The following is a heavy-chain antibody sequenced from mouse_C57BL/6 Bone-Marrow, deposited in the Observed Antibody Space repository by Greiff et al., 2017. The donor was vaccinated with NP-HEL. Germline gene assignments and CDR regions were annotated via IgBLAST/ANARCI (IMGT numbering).Heavy chain of an antibody. J-gene: IGHJ4*01. CDR2: IYPGSGST. D-gene: IGHD1-1*01. CDR3: ARSLITTVPSMDY. CDR1: GYTFTSYW. V-gene: IGHV1-55*01. Sequence: QVQLQHPGAELVKPGASVKMSCKASGYTFTSYWITWVKQRPGQGLEWIGDIYPGSGSTNYNEKFKSKATLTVDTSSSTAYMQLSSLTSEDSAVYYCARSLITTVPSMDYWGQGTSVTVSS.